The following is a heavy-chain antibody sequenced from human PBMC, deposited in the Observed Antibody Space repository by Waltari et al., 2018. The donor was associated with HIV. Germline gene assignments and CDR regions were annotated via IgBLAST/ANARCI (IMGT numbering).Heavy chain of an antibody. V-gene: IGHV4-61*02. J-gene: IGHJ5*02. Sequence: QVQLQESGPGLVKPSQTLSLTCTVSGGSISSGSYYWSWIRQPVGKGLEWIGRIYTSGSTNYNPSLKSRVTISVDTSKNQFSLKLSSVTAADTAVYYCARGGLDPQFYWFDPWGQGTLVTVSS. D-gene: IGHD2-2*03. CDR2: IYTSGST. CDR3: ARGGLDPQFYWFDP. CDR1: GGSISSGSYY.